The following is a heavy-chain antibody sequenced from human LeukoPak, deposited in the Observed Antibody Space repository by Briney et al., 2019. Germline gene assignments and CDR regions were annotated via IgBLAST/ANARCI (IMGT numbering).Heavy chain of an antibody. Sequence: SQTLSLTCTVSGGSISSGDYYWSWIRQPPGKGLEWIGYIYYSGSTYYNPSLKSRVTISVDTSKNQFSLKLSSVTAADTAVYYCASYMIMFGGVIADAFDIWGQGTMVTVSS. V-gene: IGHV4-30-4*08. CDR3: ASYMIMFGGVIADAFDI. J-gene: IGHJ3*02. D-gene: IGHD3-16*02. CDR1: GGSISSGDYY. CDR2: IYYSGST.